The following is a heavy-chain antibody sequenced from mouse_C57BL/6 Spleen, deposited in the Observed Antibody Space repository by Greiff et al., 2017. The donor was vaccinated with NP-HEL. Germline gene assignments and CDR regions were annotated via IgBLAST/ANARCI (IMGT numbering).Heavy chain of an antibody. CDR1: GYTFTSYW. J-gene: IGHJ3*01. V-gene: IGHV1-72*01. D-gene: IGHD2-3*01. CDR2: IDPNSGGT. CDR3: AREDDGYGGLAWFAY. Sequence: QVQLQQPGAELVKPGASVKLSCKASGYTFTSYWMHWVKQRPGRGLEWIGRIDPNSGGTKYNEKFKSKATLTGDKHSSTAYMQLSSLTSEDSAVYYCAREDDGYGGLAWFAYWGQGTLVTVSA.